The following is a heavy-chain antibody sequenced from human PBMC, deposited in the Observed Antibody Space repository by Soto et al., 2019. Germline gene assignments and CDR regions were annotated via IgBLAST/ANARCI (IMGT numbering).Heavy chain of an antibody. Sequence: ETLSLTCTVSGGSISSGGYYWSWIRLSPGKGLEWVSVISGGGDTTYYTPSVKGRFTISRDDSKNTLYVQMNSLRAEDTAVYYCAKEQDSSGYFDYWGQGTLVTVSS. CDR1: GGSISSGGYY. J-gene: IGHJ4*02. D-gene: IGHD3-22*01. V-gene: IGHV3-23*01. CDR3: AKEQDSSGYFDY. CDR2: ISGGGDTT.